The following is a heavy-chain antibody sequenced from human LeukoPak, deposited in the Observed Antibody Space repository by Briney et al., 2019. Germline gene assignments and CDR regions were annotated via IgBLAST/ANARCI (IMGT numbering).Heavy chain of an antibody. D-gene: IGHD1/OR15-1a*01. V-gene: IGHV3-7*01. CDR3: ARAETTRGWFDP. CDR1: GFTFTNDF. J-gene: IGHJ5*02. Sequence: GGSLRLCCAASGFTFTNDFMTWVRQAPGKGLEWVANMKVDGSDIHYVDSVKGRFTISRDNAKKTLYLQMNSLRAEDTAVYYCARAETTRGWFDPWGQGTWSPSPQ. CDR2: MKVDGSDI.